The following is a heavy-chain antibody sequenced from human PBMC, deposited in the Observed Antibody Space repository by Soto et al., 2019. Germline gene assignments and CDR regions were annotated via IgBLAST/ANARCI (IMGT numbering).Heavy chain of an antibody. CDR3: AKEGRTRGGGYFDF. V-gene: IGHV3-23*01. CDR2: ISGGGGST. CDR1: GFTFSSYA. D-gene: IGHD3-10*01. J-gene: IGHJ4*02. Sequence: EVQLLESGGGLVQPGGSLRLSCAASGFTFSSYAMSWVRQAPGKGLAWVSAISGGGGSTYYADSVKGRFTISRDNSKNTRDLQMNSLRAEDTAVYYCAKEGRTRGGGYFDFWGQGTLVTVSS.